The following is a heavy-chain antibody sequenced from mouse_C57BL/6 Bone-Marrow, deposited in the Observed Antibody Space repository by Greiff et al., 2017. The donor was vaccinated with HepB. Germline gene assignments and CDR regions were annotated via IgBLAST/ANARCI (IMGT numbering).Heavy chain of an antibody. J-gene: IGHJ1*01. V-gene: IGHV1-61*01. Sequence: QVQLQQPGAELVRPGSSVKLSCKASGYTFTSYWMDWVKQRPGQGLEWIGNIYPFDSETHYNQKFKDKATLTVDKSASTAYMQLSSLTSEDSAVYYSARNGYYVYWYFDVWGSGTTVTVTS. CDR3: ARNGYYVYWYFDV. D-gene: IGHD2-3*01. CDR1: GYTFTSYW. CDR2: IYPFDSET.